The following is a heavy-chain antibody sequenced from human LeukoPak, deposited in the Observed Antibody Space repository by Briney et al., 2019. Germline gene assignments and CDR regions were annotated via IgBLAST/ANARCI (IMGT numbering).Heavy chain of an antibody. CDR1: GDTFTSYY. D-gene: IGHD3-22*01. V-gene: IGHV1-46*01. CDR3: ARSAPYCYDSSGYSGLY. J-gene: IGHJ4*02. Sequence: ASVKVSCKASGDTFTSYYMHWVRQAPGQGLEWMGIINPSGGSTSYAQKFQGRVTMTRDTSTSTVYMELSSLRSEDTAVYYCARSAPYCYDSSGYSGLYWGQGTLVTVSS. CDR2: INPSGGST.